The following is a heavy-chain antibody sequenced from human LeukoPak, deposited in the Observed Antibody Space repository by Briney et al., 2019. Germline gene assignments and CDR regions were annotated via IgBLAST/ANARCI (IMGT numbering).Heavy chain of an antibody. CDR3: ATVSDSSSWNYYYYMDV. J-gene: IGHJ6*03. V-gene: IGHV4-59*01. Sequence: SETLSLTCTVSGGSISSYYWSWIRQPPGKGLEWIGYIYYSGSTNYNPSLKSRVTISVDTSKNQFSLKLSSVTAADAAVYYCATVSDSSSWNYYYYMDVWGKGTTVTISS. CDR1: GGSISSYY. CDR2: IYYSGST. D-gene: IGHD6-13*01.